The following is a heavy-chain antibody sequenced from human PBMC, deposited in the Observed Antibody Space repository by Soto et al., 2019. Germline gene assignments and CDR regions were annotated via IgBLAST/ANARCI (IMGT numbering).Heavy chain of an antibody. CDR2: ISPYYGNA. CDR1: GYTFTTYG. CDR3: AVGGYCSSASCPNY. D-gene: IGHD2-2*01. V-gene: IGHV1-18*01. J-gene: IGHJ4*02. Sequence: ASVKVSCKASGYTFTTYGISWVRQAPGQGLEWMGWISPYYGNANSAQKFQGRVTMTTDTSTSTAYMELRSLRSDDTAVYYCAVGGYCSSASCPNYWGQGTLVTVS.